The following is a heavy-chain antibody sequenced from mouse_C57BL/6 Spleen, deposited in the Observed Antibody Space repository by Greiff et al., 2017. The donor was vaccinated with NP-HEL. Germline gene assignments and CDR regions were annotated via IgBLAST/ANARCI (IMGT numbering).Heavy chain of an antibody. CDR2: IWSGGST. Sequence: QVQLQQSGPGLVQPSQSLSITCTVSGFSLTSYGVHWVRQSPGKGLEWLGVIWSGGSTDYNAAFISRLSISKDNSKSQVFFKMSSLQADDTAIYYCARAITTVVATGYFDVWGTGTTVTVSS. V-gene: IGHV2-2*01. CDR3: ARAITTVVATGYFDV. D-gene: IGHD1-1*01. J-gene: IGHJ1*03. CDR1: GFSLTSYG.